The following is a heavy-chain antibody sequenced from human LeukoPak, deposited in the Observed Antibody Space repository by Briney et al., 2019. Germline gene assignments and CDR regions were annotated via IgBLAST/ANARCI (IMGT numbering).Heavy chain of an antibody. J-gene: IGHJ4*02. Sequence: ASVKVSCKASGYTFTGYYMHWVRQAPGQGLEWMGRIIPILGIANYAQKFQGRVTITADKSTSTAYMELSSLRSEDTAVYYCARDGGYCSSTSCYFDYWGQGTLVTVSS. CDR1: GYTFTGYY. D-gene: IGHD2-2*01. CDR3: ARDGGYCSSTSCYFDY. CDR2: IIPILGIA. V-gene: IGHV1-69*04.